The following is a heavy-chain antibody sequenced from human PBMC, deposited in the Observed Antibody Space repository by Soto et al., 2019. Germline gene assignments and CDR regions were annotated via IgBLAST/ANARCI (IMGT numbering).Heavy chain of an antibody. V-gene: IGHV1-69*01. CDR1: GDTFKNCV. D-gene: IGHD3-10*01. CDR3: AAELGFGKLSVV. CDR2: IIALFGTT. J-gene: IGHJ6*02. Sequence: QVQVVQSGVEVRRPGSSVKVSCKASGDTFKNCVISWVRQAPGQGLEWMGGIIALFGTTDFAQRFQGRLTNKTDESTTTAYMELSSLRSEDTATYYCAAELGFGKLSVVWGQGTTVIVSS.